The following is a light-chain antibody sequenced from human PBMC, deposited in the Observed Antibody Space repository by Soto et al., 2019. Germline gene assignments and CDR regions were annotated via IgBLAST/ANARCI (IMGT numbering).Light chain of an antibody. V-gene: IGKV3-11*01. CDR1: QSVAGS. CDR2: DIS. Sequence: EIVLTQSPATLSLSPGERATLSCRASQSVAGSLAWYQQKPGQAPRLVIYDISTRAAAIPARFSGSGSGTDFTLTVSSLEPEDFALYYCQQRSNSITFGQGTRLEIK. J-gene: IGKJ5*01. CDR3: QQRSNSIT.